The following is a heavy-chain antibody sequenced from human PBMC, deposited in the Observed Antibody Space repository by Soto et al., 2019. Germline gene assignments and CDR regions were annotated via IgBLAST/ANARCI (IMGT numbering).Heavy chain of an antibody. CDR1: RSTFHDYA. V-gene: IGHV3-23*01. D-gene: IGHD2-2*01. CDR3: VQEVASVRLVAVAL. J-gene: IGHJ5*02. CDR2: IAFTGSAT. Sequence: GVSLRLSWSTSRSTFHDYAMRWVRQAPGKGLEWVSAIAFTGSATYYADSVKGRLTIYRDNSKNIVYLQMNRLRVDETALYYCVQEVASVRLVAVALWRPGT.